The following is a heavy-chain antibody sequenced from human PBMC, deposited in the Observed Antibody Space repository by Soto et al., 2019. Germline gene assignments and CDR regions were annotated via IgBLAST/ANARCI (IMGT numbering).Heavy chain of an antibody. CDR3: ARGYCSGGSCYNGIGY. CDR2: IYYSGST. V-gene: IGHV4-30-4*01. CDR1: GGSISSGDYY. Sequence: QVQLQESGPGLVKPSQTLSLTCTVSGGSISSGDYYWSWIRQPPGKGLEWIGYIYYSGSTYYNPSLKSRVTISVDTSKNQFSLKLSSVTAADTAVYYCARGYCSGGSCYNGIGYWGQGTLVTVSP. J-gene: IGHJ4*02. D-gene: IGHD2-15*01.